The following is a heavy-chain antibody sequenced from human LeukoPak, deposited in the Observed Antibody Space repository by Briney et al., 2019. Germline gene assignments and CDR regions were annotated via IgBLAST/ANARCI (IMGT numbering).Heavy chain of an antibody. J-gene: IGHJ4*02. V-gene: IGHV3-48*01. CDR3: ARGRADYYFDY. CDR1: GFTFSGYS. CDR2: ISSGSNTI. D-gene: IGHD2-21*02. Sequence: GGSLRLSCAASGFTFSGYSMNWVRQAPGKGLEWVSYISSGSNTIYYADSVRGRFTISRDNAKSSLHLQMNSLRAEDTAAYYCARGRADYYFDYWSQGTLVTVSS.